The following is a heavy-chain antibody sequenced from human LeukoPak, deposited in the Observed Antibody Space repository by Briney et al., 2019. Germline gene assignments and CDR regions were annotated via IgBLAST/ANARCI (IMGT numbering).Heavy chain of an antibody. Sequence: PGGSLRLSCAASGFTFSGYWMTWVRQAPGKGLEWVANIKQDGSEKYYVDSVKGRFTISRDNAENSLYLQMNSLRAEDTAVYYCARVNQYYYDSSGLFGWFDPWGQGTLVTVSS. CDR2: IKQDGSEK. D-gene: IGHD3-22*01. CDR3: ARVNQYYYDSSGLFGWFDP. J-gene: IGHJ5*02. CDR1: GFTFSGYW. V-gene: IGHV3-7*04.